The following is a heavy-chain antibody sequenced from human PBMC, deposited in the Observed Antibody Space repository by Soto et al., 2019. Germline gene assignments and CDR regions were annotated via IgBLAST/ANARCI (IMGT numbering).Heavy chain of an antibody. Sequence: QVQLQESGPGLVKPSQTLSLTCNVSGGPINSPDYYCSWIRQSPGTGLEWIGYLYFNGGTQYNPSLRTPVSMSLDTSKKHFSLKMRSVTAADTAVYYCARGISKYSSWYEPHTWFDAWGQGALVTVSS. CDR3: ARGISKYSSWYEPHTWFDA. CDR2: LYFNGGT. J-gene: IGHJ5*02. V-gene: IGHV4-30-4*01. D-gene: IGHD6-13*01. CDR1: GGPINSPDYY.